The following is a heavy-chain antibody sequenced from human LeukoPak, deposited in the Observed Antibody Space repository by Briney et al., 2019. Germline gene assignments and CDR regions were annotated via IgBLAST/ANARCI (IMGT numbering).Heavy chain of an antibody. CDR3: AGDLRREWELHNYFDY. J-gene: IGHJ4*02. D-gene: IGHD1-26*01. Sequence: PGGSLRLSCAASGFTFSSYSMNWVRQAPGKGLEWVSSISSSSSYIYYADSVKGRFTISRDNAKNSLYLQMNSLRAEDTAVYYCAGDLRREWELHNYFDYWGQGTLVTVSS. CDR1: GFTFSSYS. V-gene: IGHV3-21*01. CDR2: ISSSSSYI.